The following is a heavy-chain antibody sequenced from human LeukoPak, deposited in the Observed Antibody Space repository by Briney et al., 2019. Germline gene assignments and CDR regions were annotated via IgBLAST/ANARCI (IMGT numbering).Heavy chain of an antibody. CDR3: ARDVHGDYGSGWFDP. V-gene: IGHV1-69*05. Sequence: SVKDSCKTSGGTFNNSAISWVRQAPAQELEWLGGIMPPFGTAGYAQKFQGRVTITKDESTRTVYLELTSLTSDDTAVYYCARDVHGDYGSGWFDPWGQGTLVSVSS. CDR2: IMPPFGTA. CDR1: GGTFNNSA. J-gene: IGHJ5*02. D-gene: IGHD4-17*01.